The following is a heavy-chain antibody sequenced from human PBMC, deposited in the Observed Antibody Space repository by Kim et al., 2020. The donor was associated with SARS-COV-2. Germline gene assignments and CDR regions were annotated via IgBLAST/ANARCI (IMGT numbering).Heavy chain of an antibody. CDR2: IIPIFGTA. CDR3: ARYLSSSLKTTPSMDV. D-gene: IGHD6-6*01. V-gene: IGHV1-69*13. CDR1: GGTFSSYA. J-gene: IGHJ6*02. Sequence: SVKVSCKASGGTFSSYAISWVRQAPGQGLEWMGGIIPIFGTANYAQKFQGRVTITADESTSTAYMELSSLRSEDTAVYYCARYLSSSLKTTPSMDVWGQGTTVTVSS.